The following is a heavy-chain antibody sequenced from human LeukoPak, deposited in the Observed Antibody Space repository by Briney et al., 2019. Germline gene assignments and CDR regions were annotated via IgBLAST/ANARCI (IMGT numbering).Heavy chain of an antibody. CDR1: GFTFSSYG. V-gene: IGHV3-30*02. CDR3: ARAPFSGSGYSGSYYIY. Sequence: GGSLRLSCAASGFTFSSYGMHWVRQAPGKGLEWVAFIRYDGSNKYYADSVKGRFTISRDNSKNTLYLQMNSLRAEDTAVYYCARAPFSGSGYSGSYYIYWGQGTLVTVSS. D-gene: IGHD1-26*01. CDR2: IRYDGSNK. J-gene: IGHJ4*02.